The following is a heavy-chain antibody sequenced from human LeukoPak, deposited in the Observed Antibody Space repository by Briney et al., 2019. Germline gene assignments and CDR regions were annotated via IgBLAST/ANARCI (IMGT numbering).Heavy chain of an antibody. CDR3: ARLRYYYDSSGYSDYFDY. CDR1: GGSISSYY. D-gene: IGHD3-22*01. CDR2: IYYSGST. J-gene: IGHJ4*02. Sequence: SQTLSLTCTVSGGSISSYYWSRIRQPPGKGLEWIGYIYYSGSTNYNPSLKSRVTISVDTSKNQFSLKLGSVTAADTAVYYCARLRYYYDSSGYSDYFDYWGQGTLVTVSS. V-gene: IGHV4-59*08.